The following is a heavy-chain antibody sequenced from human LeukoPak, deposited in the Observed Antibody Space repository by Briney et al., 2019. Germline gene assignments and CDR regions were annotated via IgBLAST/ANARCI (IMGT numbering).Heavy chain of an antibody. CDR3: AKPSKRAMVTGYFDY. J-gene: IGHJ4*02. CDR2: ISYDGSNK. D-gene: IGHD5-18*01. V-gene: IGHV3-30*18. Sequence: SGGSLRLSCAASGFTFSSYGMHWVRQAPGKGLEWVAVISYDGSNKYYADSVKGRFTISRDNSKNTLYLQMNSLRAEDTAVYYCAKPSKRAMVTGYFDYWGQGTLVTVSS. CDR1: GFTFSSYG.